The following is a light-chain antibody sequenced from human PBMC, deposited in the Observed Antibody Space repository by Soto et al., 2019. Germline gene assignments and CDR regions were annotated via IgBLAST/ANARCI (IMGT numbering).Light chain of an antibody. CDR2: GAS. V-gene: IGKV3-15*01. Sequence: IVMTQSPATLSVSPGKRATLSCRASQSVSTNLAWYQQKPGQAPRLLIYGASTRATGIPARFSGSGSGTDFTLTLTSLQAEDFAVNCCQQYSNWPRTFGQGTKVEIK. CDR3: QQYSNWPRT. CDR1: QSVSTN. J-gene: IGKJ1*01.